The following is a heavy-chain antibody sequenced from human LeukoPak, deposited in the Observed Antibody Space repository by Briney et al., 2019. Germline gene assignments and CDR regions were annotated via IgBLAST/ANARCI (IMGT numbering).Heavy chain of an antibody. J-gene: IGHJ3*02. CDR3: ARLDGYYDSSGYYPRGAFDT. CDR1: GYSFTSYW. D-gene: IGHD3-22*01. Sequence: GESLKISCKGSGYSFTSYWIGWVRQMPGKGLEWMGIIYPGDSDTRYSPSFQGQVTISADKSISTAYLQWSSLKASDTAMYYCARLDGYYDSSGYYPRGAFDTWGQGTMVTVSS. V-gene: IGHV5-51*01. CDR2: IYPGDSDT.